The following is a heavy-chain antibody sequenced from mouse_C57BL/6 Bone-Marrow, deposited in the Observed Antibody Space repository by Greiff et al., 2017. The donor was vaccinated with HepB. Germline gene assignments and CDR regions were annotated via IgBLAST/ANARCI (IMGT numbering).Heavy chain of an antibody. CDR1: GIDFSSYW. CDR2: INPDSSTI. J-gene: IGHJ4*01. Sequence: DVKLQESGGGLVQPGGSLKLSCAASGIDFSSYWMSWVRRAPGKGLEWIGEINPDSSTINYAPSLKDKFIISRDNAKNTLYLQMSKVRSEDTALYYCARTTTVYAMDYWGQGTSVTVSS. V-gene: IGHV4-1*01. CDR3: ARTTTVYAMDY. D-gene: IGHD1-1*01.